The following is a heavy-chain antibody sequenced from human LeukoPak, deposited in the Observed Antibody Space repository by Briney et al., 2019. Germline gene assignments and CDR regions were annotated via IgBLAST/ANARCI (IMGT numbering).Heavy chain of an antibody. J-gene: IGHJ4*02. D-gene: IGHD6-6*01. Sequence: ESGPTLVNPTQTLTLTCTVSGFSLTTLGVGVGWVRQPPGKALEWLALIYWDDDERYSPTLKSRLTITKDTSRNQVALTMTNMDPVDTAKYFCAHKTSLADLFDYWGQGILVTVSS. CDR3: AHKTSLADLFDY. CDR1: GFSLTTLGVG. V-gene: IGHV2-5*02. CDR2: IYWDDDE.